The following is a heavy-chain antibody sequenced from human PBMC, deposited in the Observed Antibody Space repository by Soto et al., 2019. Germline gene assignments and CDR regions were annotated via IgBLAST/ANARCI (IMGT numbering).Heavy chain of an antibody. CDR3: ARDVTFGGPCFDY. V-gene: IGHV4-31*03. CDR1: GGSIRNGGYY. Sequence: QVQLQESGPGLVKPSQTLSLTCTVSGGSIRNGGYYWSWIRQYPGKGLEWTGHIYYNGNTYYNPSRKSRITISLDTSRSQFSLKLGSVTAAVTAVYYCARDVTFGGPCFDYWGQGNLVTVSS. J-gene: IGHJ4*02. D-gene: IGHD3-10*01. CDR2: IYYNGNT.